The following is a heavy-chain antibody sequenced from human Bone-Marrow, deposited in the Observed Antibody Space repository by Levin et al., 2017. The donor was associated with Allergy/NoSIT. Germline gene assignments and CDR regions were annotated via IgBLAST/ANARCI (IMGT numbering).Heavy chain of an antibody. CDR3: ARVGAPTWGLDY. CDR1: GFTVSSNY. J-gene: IGHJ4*02. Sequence: GGSLRLSCAASGFTVSSNYMSWVRQAPGKGLEWVSVIYSGGSTYYADSVKGRFTISRDNSKNTLYLQMNSLRAEDTAVYYCARVGAPTWGLDYWGQGTLVTVSS. D-gene: IGHD1-26*01. V-gene: IGHV3-53*01. CDR2: IYSGGST.